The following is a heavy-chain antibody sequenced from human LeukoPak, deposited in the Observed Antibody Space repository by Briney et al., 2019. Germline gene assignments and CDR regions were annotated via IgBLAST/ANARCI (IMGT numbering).Heavy chain of an antibody. CDR3: ARLTGYSSESWFDP. V-gene: IGHV4-38-2*02. Sequence: SETLSLTCTVSGYSISTGYYWDWIRQPPGKGLEWIGYIYYSGRTNYKSSLKSRVTISIDTSKKQFSLKLSSVTAADTAVYYCARLTGYSSESWFDPWGQGTLVTVSS. D-gene: IGHD3-9*01. CDR2: IYYSGRT. CDR1: GYSISTGYY. J-gene: IGHJ5*02.